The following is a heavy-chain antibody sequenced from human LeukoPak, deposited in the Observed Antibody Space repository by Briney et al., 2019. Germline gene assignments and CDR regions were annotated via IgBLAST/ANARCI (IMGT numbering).Heavy chain of an antibody. CDR1: GFTFSSYS. D-gene: IGHD6-19*01. CDR2: ISSSSSYI. CDR3: AKDGEWYSSGGNWFDP. V-gene: IGHV3-21*01. J-gene: IGHJ5*02. Sequence: GGSLRLSCAASGFTFSSYSMNWVRQAPGKGLEWVSSISSSSSYIYYADSVKGRFTISRDNSKNTLYLQMNSLRAEDTAVYYCAKDGEWYSSGGNWFDPWGQGTLVTVSS.